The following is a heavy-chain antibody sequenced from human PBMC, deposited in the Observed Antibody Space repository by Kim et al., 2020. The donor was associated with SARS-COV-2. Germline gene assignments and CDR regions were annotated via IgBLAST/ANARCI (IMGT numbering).Heavy chain of an antibody. Sequence: GGSLRLSCAASGFTFSIYSMNWVRQAPGKGLEWVSHINSRGSTIYYADSVRGRFTTSRDNAKNLLYLQMHSLRDDDTAMYYCATIGSEWELLYYLDYWGQGALVTVSS. J-gene: IGHJ4*02. CDR1: GFTFSIYS. D-gene: IGHD1-26*01. V-gene: IGHV3-48*02. CDR3: ATIGSEWELLYYLDY. CDR2: INSRGSTI.